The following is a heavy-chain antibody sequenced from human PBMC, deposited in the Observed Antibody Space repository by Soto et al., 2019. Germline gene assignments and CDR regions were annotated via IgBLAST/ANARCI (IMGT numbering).Heavy chain of an antibody. CDR2: ISGSGGST. D-gene: IGHD5-12*01. CDR1: GFTFTSYA. CDR3: AKDLEGSGYDSGNDY. J-gene: IGHJ4*02. V-gene: IGHV3-23*01. Sequence: EVQLLESGGDLVQPGGSLRLSCAASGFTFTSYAMSWVRQAPGKGLEWVSSISGSGGSTYYPDSVKGRFTISRDSSKNTVYLQMNSLRADDTAGYYCAKDLEGSGYDSGNDYWGQGTLVTVSS.